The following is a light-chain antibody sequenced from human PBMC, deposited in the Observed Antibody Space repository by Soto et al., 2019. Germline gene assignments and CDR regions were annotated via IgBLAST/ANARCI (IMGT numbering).Light chain of an antibody. Sequence: QSALTQPASVSASPGQSITIPCTGTSSDVGSYNLVSWFQQHPGKVPKLLIYEVTKRPSGLSDRFSGSKSGNTASLTISGLQVEDEAEYFCGSFTTSRIWVFGGGTKLTVL. V-gene: IGLV2-23*02. CDR2: EVT. CDR1: SSDVGSYNL. CDR3: GSFTTSRIWV. J-gene: IGLJ3*02.